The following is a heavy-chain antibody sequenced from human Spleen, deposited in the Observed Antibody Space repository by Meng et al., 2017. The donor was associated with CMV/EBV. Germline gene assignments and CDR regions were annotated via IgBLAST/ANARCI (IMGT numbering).Heavy chain of an antibody. J-gene: IGHJ6*02. CDR2: ISGGSHYI. D-gene: IGHD1-7*01. CDR3: ARDQEDTRELLPVHKGMDV. V-gene: IGHV3-21*01. CDR1: GFNFKTFT. Sequence: ESLKISCAASGFNFKTFTMNWVRQAPGKGLGWVSSISGGSHYIYYADSLKGRFTISRDNAKNSLYLRMNGLRVEDTAVYYCARDQEDTRELLPVHKGMDVWGQGTTVTVSS.